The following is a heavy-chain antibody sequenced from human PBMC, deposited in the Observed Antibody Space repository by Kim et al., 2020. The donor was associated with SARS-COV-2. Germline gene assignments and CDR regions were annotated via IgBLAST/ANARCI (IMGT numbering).Heavy chain of an antibody. V-gene: IGHV3-30*18. CDR1: GFTFSSYG. Sequence: GGSLRLSCAASGFTFSSYGMHWVRQAPGKGLEWVAVISYDGSNKYYADSVKGRFTISRDNSKNTLYLQMNSLRAEDTAVYYCAKEASDGYNVGFDYWGQGTLVTVSS. J-gene: IGHJ4*02. D-gene: IGHD5-12*01. CDR3: AKEASDGYNVGFDY. CDR2: ISYDGSNK.